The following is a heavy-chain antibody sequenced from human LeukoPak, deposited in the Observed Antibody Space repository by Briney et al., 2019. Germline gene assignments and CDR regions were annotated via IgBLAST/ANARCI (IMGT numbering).Heavy chain of an antibody. D-gene: IGHD6-13*01. CDR1: GGSFSGSY. CDR2: INHSGST. Sequence: SETLSLTGAVYGGSFSGSYWSWIRQPPGKGLEWIGEINHSGSTNYNPPLKSRVTISVDTSKNQFSLKLSSVTAADTAVYYCARGLRYSSSPGYWGQGTLVTVSS. CDR3: ARGLRYSSSPGY. V-gene: IGHV4-34*01. J-gene: IGHJ4*02.